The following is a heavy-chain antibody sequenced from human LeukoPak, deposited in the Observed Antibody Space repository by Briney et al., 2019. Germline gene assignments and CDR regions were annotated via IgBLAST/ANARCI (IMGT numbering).Heavy chain of an antibody. CDR1: GYSFTSYW. D-gene: IGHD4-11*01. J-gene: IGHJ6*02. CDR3: ARGEHYSNYGSYYYGMDV. V-gene: IGHV5-51*01. CDR2: IYPGDSDT. Sequence: GESLKISCKGFGYSFTSYWIGWVRQMPGKGLEWMGIIYPGDSDTRYSPSFQGQVTISADKSISTAYLQWSSLKASDTAMYYCARGEHYSNYGSYYYGMDVWGQGTTVTVSS.